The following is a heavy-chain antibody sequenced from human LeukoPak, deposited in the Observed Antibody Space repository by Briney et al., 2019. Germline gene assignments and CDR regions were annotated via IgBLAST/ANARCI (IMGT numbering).Heavy chain of an antibody. CDR2: ISYDGSNK. Sequence: QTGRSLRLSCAASGFTFSSYAMHWVRQAPGKGLEWVALISYDGSNKYSADSMKGRFTISRDNSKNTLYLQMNSLRAEDTAAYYCARDLNYGGKVLGSLTDYWGQGTLVTVSS. CDR3: ARDLNYGGKVLGSLTDY. D-gene: IGHD4-23*01. V-gene: IGHV3-30*01. J-gene: IGHJ4*02. CDR1: GFTFSSYA.